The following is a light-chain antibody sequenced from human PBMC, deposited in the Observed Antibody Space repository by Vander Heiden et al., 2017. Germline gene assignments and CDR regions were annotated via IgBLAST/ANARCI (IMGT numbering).Light chain of an antibody. V-gene: IGLV2-8*01. CDR1: SGDVGSDDY. CDR2: EVW. Sequence: QSALTQPPSASGSPGQSVPIPCPGTSGDVGSDDYVAWYRRQGGKARQLIIYEVWKRPPGVPGRFSGSKSGNTASLTVSGLKMDEEAEYFFSAYAGRNNLKFGGGTKVTVL. J-gene: IGLJ2*01. CDR3: SAYAGRNNLK.